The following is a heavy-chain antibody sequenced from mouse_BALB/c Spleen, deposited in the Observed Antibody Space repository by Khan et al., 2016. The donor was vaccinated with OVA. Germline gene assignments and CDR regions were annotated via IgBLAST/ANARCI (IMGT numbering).Heavy chain of an antibody. CDR1: GYTFTSNT. Sequence: QVQLQQSGAEPARPGASVKMSCKASGYTFTSNTMHWVKQRPGQGLEWIGYINPSSGYTNYNKKFNDKATLTADKSSSPAYMQLSSLTSEDSAVYYCARRTTAYAMDYWGQGTSVTVSS. CDR2: INPSSGYT. CDR3: ARRTTAYAMDY. D-gene: IGHD1-2*01. V-gene: IGHV1-4*01. J-gene: IGHJ4*01.